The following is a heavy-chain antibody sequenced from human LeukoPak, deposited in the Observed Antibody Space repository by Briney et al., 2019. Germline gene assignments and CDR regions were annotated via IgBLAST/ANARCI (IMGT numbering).Heavy chain of an antibody. Sequence: GETLKISCKGSGYSFTNYWISWVRQMPGKGLECLGRIDPSDSYTNYSPSFQGHVTISADKSISTAYLQWSSLKASDTAMYYCARSALHSGGYTDDYWGQGTLVTVSS. CDR2: IDPSDSYT. D-gene: IGHD1-26*01. CDR3: ARSALHSGGYTDDY. V-gene: IGHV5-10-1*01. CDR1: GYSFTNYW. J-gene: IGHJ4*02.